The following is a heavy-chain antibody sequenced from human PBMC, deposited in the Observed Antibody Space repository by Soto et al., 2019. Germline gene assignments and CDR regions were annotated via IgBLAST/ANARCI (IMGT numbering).Heavy chain of an antibody. J-gene: IGHJ6*02. V-gene: IGHV1-69*12. CDR3: ARERSVGYCITTTCPKPFYYYAMDV. CDR2: IIPIFGTP. D-gene: IGHD2-2*01. CDR1: GGTFTNYA. Sequence: QVQLVQSGAEVKKPGSSLKVSCKASGGTFTNYAFSWVRQAPGQGPEWMGGIIPIFGTPDYAQKFQGRVIITADESTRTVSMEWNSLSSDDTAVYYCARERSVGYCITTTCPKPFYYYAMDVGGQGTTVTVSS.